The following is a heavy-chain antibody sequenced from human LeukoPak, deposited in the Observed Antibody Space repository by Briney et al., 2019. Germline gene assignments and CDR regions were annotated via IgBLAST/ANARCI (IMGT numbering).Heavy chain of an antibody. CDR2: ISGSGGST. J-gene: IGHJ4*02. D-gene: IGHD3-22*01. CDR1: GLTFSSYS. Sequence: GGSLRLSCAASGLTFSSYSMNWVRQAPGKGLEWVSAISGSGGSTYYADSVKGRFTISRDNSKNTLYLQMNSLRAEDTAVYYCAKDIDYYDSSGYYGYWGQGTLVTVSS. V-gene: IGHV3-23*01. CDR3: AKDIDYYDSSGYYGY.